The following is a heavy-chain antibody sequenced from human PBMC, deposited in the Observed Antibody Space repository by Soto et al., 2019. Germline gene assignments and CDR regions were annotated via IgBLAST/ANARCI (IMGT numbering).Heavy chain of an antibody. CDR2: ISSSSSTI. Sequence: TGGSLRLSCAASGFTFSSYTMSWVRQAPGKGLEWVSYISSSSSTIYYADFVKGRFTISRDNAKNSLYLQMNSLRDEDTAVYYCARESSSYNWFDPWGQGTLVTVSS. D-gene: IGHD6-13*01. V-gene: IGHV3-48*02. CDR3: ARESSSYNWFDP. J-gene: IGHJ5*02. CDR1: GFTFSSYT.